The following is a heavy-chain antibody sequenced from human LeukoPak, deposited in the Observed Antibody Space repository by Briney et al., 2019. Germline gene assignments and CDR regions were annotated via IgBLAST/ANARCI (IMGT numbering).Heavy chain of an antibody. CDR2: IIPIFGTA. CDR3: ARGDFEDYYYYMDV. D-gene: IGHD2-21*02. J-gene: IGHJ6*03. CDR1: GGTFISYA. Sequence: SVKVSCKASGGTFISYAISWVRQAPGQGLEWMGGIIPIFGTANYAQKFQGRVTITADESTSTAYMELSSLRSEDTAVYYCARGDFEDYYYYMDVWGKGTTVTVSS. V-gene: IGHV1-69*13.